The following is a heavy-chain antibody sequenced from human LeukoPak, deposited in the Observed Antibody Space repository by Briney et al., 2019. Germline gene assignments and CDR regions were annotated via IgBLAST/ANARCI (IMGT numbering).Heavy chain of an antibody. CDR2: INHSGST. D-gene: IGHD3-16*01. J-gene: IGHJ4*02. V-gene: IGHV4-34*01. CDR3: ARGAPPFSRWGY. Sequence: KPSETLSLTCAVYGGSFSGYYWSWIRQPPGKGLEWIGEINHSGSTNYNPSLKSRVTISVDTSKNQFSLKLSSVTAADTAVYYCARGAPPFSRWGYWGQGTLVTVSS. CDR1: GGSFSGYY.